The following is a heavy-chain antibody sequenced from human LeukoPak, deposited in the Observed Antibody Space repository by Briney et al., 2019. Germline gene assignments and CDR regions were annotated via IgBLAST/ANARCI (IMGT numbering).Heavy chain of an antibody. J-gene: IGHJ4*02. Sequence: GGSLRLSCAASGFTFSGSAMHWVRQASGKGLEWVGRIRSKANSYATAYAASVKGRFTISRDDSKNTAYLQMNSLKTEDTAVYYCARAPYYYGSGSSPSYYFDYWGQGTLVTVSS. D-gene: IGHD3-10*01. CDR3: ARAPYYYGSGSSPSYYFDY. V-gene: IGHV3-73*01. CDR2: IRSKANSYAT. CDR1: GFTFSGSA.